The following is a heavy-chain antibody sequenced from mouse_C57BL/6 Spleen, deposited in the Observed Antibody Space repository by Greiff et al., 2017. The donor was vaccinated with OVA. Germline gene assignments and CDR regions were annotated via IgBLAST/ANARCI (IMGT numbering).Heavy chain of an antibody. CDR1: GFTFSSYT. CDR2: ISGGGGNT. V-gene: IGHV5-9*01. D-gene: IGHD3-2*02. Sequence: EVQLVESGGGLVKPGGSLKLSCAASGFTFSSYTMSWVRQTPEKRLEWVATISGGGGNTYYPDSVKGRFTISRDNAKNTLYLQMSSLRSEDTALYYCARQLRLWYAMDYWGQGTSVTVSS. J-gene: IGHJ4*01. CDR3: ARQLRLWYAMDY.